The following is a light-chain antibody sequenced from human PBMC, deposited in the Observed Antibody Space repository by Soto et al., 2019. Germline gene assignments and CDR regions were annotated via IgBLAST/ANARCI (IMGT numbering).Light chain of an antibody. V-gene: IGKV3-11*01. CDR1: QYVGSR. CDR2: YMS. Sequence: EIVLTQSPATLSSSPGETATLSCRASQYVGSRLAWYQHKPGQAPRLLIYYMSKRATGIPARFSGSGSGTDFTLTISSLAPADFAIYYCHQRQSSPRPFGQGPKVEIK. J-gene: IGKJ1*01. CDR3: HQRQSSPRP.